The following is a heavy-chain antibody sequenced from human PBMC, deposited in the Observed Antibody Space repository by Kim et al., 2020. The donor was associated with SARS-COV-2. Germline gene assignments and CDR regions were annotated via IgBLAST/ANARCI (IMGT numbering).Heavy chain of an antibody. Sequence: GGSLRLSCAASGFTFSSYGMHWVRQAPGKGLEWVAVIWYDGSNKYYADSVKGRFTISRDNSKNTLYLQMNSLRAEDTAVYYCAKDHKGNYYGSGVWSVRYYYGMDVWGQGTTVTVSS. CDR3: AKDHKGNYYGSGVWSVRYYYGMDV. V-gene: IGHV3-33*06. D-gene: IGHD3-10*01. J-gene: IGHJ6*02. CDR2: IWYDGSNK. CDR1: GFTFSSYG.